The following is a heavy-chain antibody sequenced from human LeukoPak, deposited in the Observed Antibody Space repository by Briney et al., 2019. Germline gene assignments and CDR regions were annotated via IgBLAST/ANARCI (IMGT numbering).Heavy chain of an antibody. J-gene: IGHJ4*02. CDR1: GFTFSDYY. CDR2: ISSSGNTI. Sequence: PGGSLRLSCAASGFTFSDYYMSWIRQAPGKGLEWVSYISSSGNTIYYADSVKGRFTISRDNAKNSLYLQMNSLRAEDTAVYYCASPGSSWYTFDYWGQGTLVTVSS. CDR3: ASPGSSWYTFDY. V-gene: IGHV3-11*01. D-gene: IGHD6-13*01.